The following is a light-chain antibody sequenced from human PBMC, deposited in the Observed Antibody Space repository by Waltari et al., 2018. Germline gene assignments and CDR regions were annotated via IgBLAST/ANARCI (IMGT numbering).Light chain of an antibody. V-gene: IGLV2-14*01. CDR1: SGDVGGYNY. CDR3: FSYTASDAWL. CDR2: DVN. Sequence: QSALTQPASVSGSPGQSITISCTGSSGDVGGYNYVSWYHQYPGSAPKLIIYDVNKRPSGVSYRFSGSKSGNTASLTISGLQGEDEADYYCFSYTASDAWLFGGGTKLTVL. J-gene: IGLJ3*02.